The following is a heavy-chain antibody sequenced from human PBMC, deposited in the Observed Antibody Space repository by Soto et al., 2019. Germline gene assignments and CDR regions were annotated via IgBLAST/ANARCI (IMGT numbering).Heavy chain of an antibody. J-gene: IGHJ4*02. CDR2: ITAGGTTT. Sequence: PGGSLRRSCAASGFTFSSYDMSWVRQAPERGLELVSTITAGGTTTFYADSVKGRFTISRDNSNSTLYLQMNSLRAEDTAVYYCAKKMVTFVVFPGNYFDFGGRGALVTVSS. D-gene: IGHD2-2*01. V-gene: IGHV3-23*01. CDR1: GFTFSSYD. CDR3: AKKMVTFVVFPGNYFDF.